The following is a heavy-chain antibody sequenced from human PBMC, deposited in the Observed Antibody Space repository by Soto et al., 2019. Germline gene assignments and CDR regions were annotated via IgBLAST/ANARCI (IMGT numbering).Heavy chain of an antibody. CDR3: ARVAGSGWYSSYYHYFMDV. CDR2: ISAYNGNT. CDR1: GYTFTSYG. J-gene: IGHJ6*03. D-gene: IGHD6-19*01. V-gene: IGHV1-18*01. Sequence: ASVKVSCKASGYTFTSYGISWVRQAPGQGLEWMGWISAYNGNTNYAQKLQGRVTMTTDTSTSTAYMELRSLRSDDTAVYYCARVAGSGWYSSYYHYFMDVWGKGSTVIVSS.